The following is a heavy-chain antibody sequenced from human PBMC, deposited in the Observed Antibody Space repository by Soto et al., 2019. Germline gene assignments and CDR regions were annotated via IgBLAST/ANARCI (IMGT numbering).Heavy chain of an antibody. Sequence: GESLKISCQGSGYSFANSWIGWVRQMPGKGLERMGIIYPGDSDTRYSPSFQGQVTISADKSISTAYLQWSSLKASDSAIYYCARHVDTAMITANFDSWGQGTLVTVSS. J-gene: IGHJ4*02. D-gene: IGHD5-18*01. CDR2: IYPGDSDT. CDR1: GYSFANSW. CDR3: ARHVDTAMITANFDS. V-gene: IGHV5-51*01.